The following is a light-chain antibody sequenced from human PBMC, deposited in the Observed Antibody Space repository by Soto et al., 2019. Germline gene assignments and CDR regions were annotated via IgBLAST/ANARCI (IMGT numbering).Light chain of an antibody. CDR2: DAS. CDR1: QSVSSY. J-gene: IGKJ1*01. Sequence: EIVLTQSPATLSLSPGERATLSCRASQSVSSYLAWYQQKPGQAPRLLIYDASNMATGIPARFSCSGSGTDFTLTISSLEPEDFAVYYWQQRSNWRTFGQGTKVEIK. CDR3: QQRSNWRT. V-gene: IGKV3-11*01.